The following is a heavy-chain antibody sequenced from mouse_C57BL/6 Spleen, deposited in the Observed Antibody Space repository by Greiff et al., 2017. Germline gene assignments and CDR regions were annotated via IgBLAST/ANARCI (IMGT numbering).Heavy chain of an antibody. CDR1: GYSFTGYY. J-gene: IGHJ1*03. Sequence: VQLQQSGPELVKPGASVKISCKASGYSFTGYYMNWVKQSPEKSLEWIGEINPSTGGTTYNQKFKAKATLTVDKSSSTAYMQLKSLTSEDSAVYYCAKGPLKYFDVWGTGTTVTVSS. CDR2: INPSTGGT. D-gene: IGHD1-3*01. V-gene: IGHV1-42*01. CDR3: AKGPLKYFDV.